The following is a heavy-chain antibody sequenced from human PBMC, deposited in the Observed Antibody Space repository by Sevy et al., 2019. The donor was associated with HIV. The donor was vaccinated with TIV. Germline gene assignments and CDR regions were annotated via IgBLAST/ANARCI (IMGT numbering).Heavy chain of an antibody. CDR3: AKEGYSSGWYSY. V-gene: IGHV3-30*18. Sequence: GGSLRLSCAASGFTFSSYGMHWVRQAPGKGLEWVAVISYDGSNKYYADSVKGRFTISIDNSKNTLYLQMNSLRAEDTAVYYCAKEGYSSGWYSYWGQGTLVTVSS. J-gene: IGHJ4*02. CDR2: ISYDGSNK. CDR1: GFTFSSYG. D-gene: IGHD6-19*01.